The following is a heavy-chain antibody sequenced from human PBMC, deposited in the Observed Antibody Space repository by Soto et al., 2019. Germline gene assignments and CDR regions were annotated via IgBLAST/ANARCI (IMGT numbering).Heavy chain of an antibody. D-gene: IGHD2-2*01. CDR3: ARQGCSSTSCYPSAYYYYYGMDV. Sequence: GESLKLSCKGSGYSFTSYWIGWVRQMPGKGLEWMGIIYPGDSDTRYSPSFQGQVTISADKSISTAYLQWSSLKASDTAMYYCARQGCSSTSCYPSAYYYYYGMDVWGQGTTVTVSS. J-gene: IGHJ6*02. CDR2: IYPGDSDT. CDR1: GYSFTSYW. V-gene: IGHV5-51*01.